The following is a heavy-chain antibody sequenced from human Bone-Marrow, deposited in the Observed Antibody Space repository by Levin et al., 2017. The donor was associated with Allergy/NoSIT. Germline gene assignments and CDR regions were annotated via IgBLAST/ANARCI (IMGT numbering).Heavy chain of an antibody. CDR3: ARGPSPYSSGYSDGADAFDI. CDR1: GYTFTSYG. V-gene: IGHV1-18*01. CDR2: ISAYNGNT. D-gene: IGHD3-22*01. Sequence: GESLKISCQASGYTFTSYGISWVRQAPGQGLEWMGWISAYNGNTNYAQKLQGRVTMTTDTSTSTAYMELRSLRSDDTAVYCCARGPSPYSSGYSDGADAFDIWGQGTMVTVSS. J-gene: IGHJ3*02.